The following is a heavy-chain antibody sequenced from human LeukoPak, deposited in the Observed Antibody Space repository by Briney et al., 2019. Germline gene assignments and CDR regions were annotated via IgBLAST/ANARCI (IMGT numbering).Heavy chain of an antibody. D-gene: IGHD1-7*01. V-gene: IGHV1-69*05. CDR1: GGTFTTYS. Sequence: ASVKVSCKASGGTFTTYSVSWVRQAPGQGLEWMGKISPTFGITNYAQKFQDRVTITTDESTSTVYMDLSSLTSQDTAVYYCARGLHNWNYVLLDYWGQGTLVTVSS. J-gene: IGHJ4*02. CDR2: ISPTFGIT. CDR3: ARGLHNWNYVLLDY.